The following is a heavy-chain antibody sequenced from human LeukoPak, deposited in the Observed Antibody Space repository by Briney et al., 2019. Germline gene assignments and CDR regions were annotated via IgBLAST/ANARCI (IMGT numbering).Heavy chain of an antibody. J-gene: IGHJ4*02. CDR2: IYYSGST. D-gene: IGHD3-22*01. Sequence: PSETLSLTCTVSGGSISSSSYYWGWIRQPPGKGLEWIGSIYYSGSTYYNPSLKSRVTISVDTSKNQFSLKLSSATAADTAVYYCARQSGYYSLDYWGQGTLVTVSS. V-gene: IGHV4-39*01. CDR3: ARQSGYYSLDY. CDR1: GGSISSSSYY.